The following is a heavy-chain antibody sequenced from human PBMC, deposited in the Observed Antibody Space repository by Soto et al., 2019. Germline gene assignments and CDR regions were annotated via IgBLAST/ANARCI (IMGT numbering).Heavy chain of an antibody. CDR1: GFTFSSYA. J-gene: IGHJ4*02. D-gene: IGHD4-17*01. Sequence: GGSLRLSCAASGFTFSSYAMHWVRQAPGKGLEWVAVISYDGSNKYYADSVKGRFTISRDNPKSTLYLQMNSLRAEDTAVYYCARDDYGDLNDYWGQGTLVTVSS. V-gene: IGHV3-30-3*01. CDR2: ISYDGSNK. CDR3: ARDDYGDLNDY.